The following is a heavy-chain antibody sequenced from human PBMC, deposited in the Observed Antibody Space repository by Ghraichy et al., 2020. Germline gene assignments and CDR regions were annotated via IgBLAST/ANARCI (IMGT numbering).Heavy chain of an antibody. D-gene: IGHD3-22*01. CDR2: IYYSGST. Sequence: SETLSLTCTVSVGSISSYYWSWIRQPPGKGLEWIGYIYYSGSTNYNPSLKSRVTISVDTSKNQFSLKLSSVTAADTAVYYCARGWYYDSSGYYGVYYYYGMDVWGQGTTVTVSS. CDR3: ARGWYYDSSGYYGVYYYYGMDV. V-gene: IGHV4-59*01. J-gene: IGHJ6*02. CDR1: VGSISSYY.